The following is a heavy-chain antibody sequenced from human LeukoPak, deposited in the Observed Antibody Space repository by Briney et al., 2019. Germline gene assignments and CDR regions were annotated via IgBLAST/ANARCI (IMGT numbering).Heavy chain of an antibody. Sequence: ASVKVSCKVSGYTLTELSMHWVRQAPGKGLEWKGGFDPEDGETIYAQKFQGRVTMTEDTSTDTAYMELSSLRSEDTAVYYCATDRVAAAGTAGEMVYWGQGTLVTVSS. J-gene: IGHJ4*02. CDR2: FDPEDGET. V-gene: IGHV1-24*01. CDR1: GYTLTELS. CDR3: ATDRVAAAGTAGEMVY. D-gene: IGHD6-13*01.